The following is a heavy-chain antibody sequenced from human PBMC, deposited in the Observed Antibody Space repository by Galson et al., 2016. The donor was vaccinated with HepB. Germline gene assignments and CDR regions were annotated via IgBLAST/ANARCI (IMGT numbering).Heavy chain of an antibody. Sequence: SETLSLTCTVSGGSISSSNYYWGWIRQPPGKGLEWIGTIYYSGFTYYNPSLKSRVTISVDTSKNQFSLNLSSVTAADTAVYYCARQADYYDTRGYYHRHPDYWGQGTLVTVSS. CDR2: IYYSGFT. V-gene: IGHV4-39*01. CDR3: ARQADYYDTRGYYHRHPDY. D-gene: IGHD3-22*01. J-gene: IGHJ4*02. CDR1: GGSISSSNYY.